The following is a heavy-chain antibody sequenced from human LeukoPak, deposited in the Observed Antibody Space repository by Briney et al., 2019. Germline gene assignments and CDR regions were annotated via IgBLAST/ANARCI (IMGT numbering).Heavy chain of an antibody. CDR3: AKDLMVYAIFPGFDAFDI. CDR1: GFTFSTYG. D-gene: IGHD2-8*01. J-gene: IGHJ3*02. V-gene: IGHV3-30*02. CDR2: IRYDGSNK. Sequence: GGSLRLSCAASGFTFSTYGMHWVRQAPGKGLEWVAFIRYDGSNKYYADSVKGRFTISRDNSKNTLYLQMNSLRAEDTAVYYCAKDLMVYAIFPGFDAFDIWGQGTMVTVSS.